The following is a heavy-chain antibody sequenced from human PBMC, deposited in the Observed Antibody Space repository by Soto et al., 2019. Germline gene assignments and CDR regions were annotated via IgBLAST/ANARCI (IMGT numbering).Heavy chain of an antibody. D-gene: IGHD5-12*01. V-gene: IGHV4-61*01. J-gene: IGHJ6*02. CDR1: GGSVSSGSFY. Sequence: SETLSLTCTVSGGSVSSGSFYWSWIRRPPGKGLEWIGYFYDSGSTNYNPSLRSRVTMSVDASKNQFSLKLSSVTAVDTAVYYCAASAPPATNYYYAMDVWGQGTTVTVSS. CDR2: FYDSGST. CDR3: AASAPPATNYYYAMDV.